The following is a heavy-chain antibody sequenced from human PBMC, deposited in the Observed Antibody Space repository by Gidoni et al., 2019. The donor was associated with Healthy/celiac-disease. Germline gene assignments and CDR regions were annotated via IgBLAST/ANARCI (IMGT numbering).Heavy chain of an antibody. CDR3: ASYGSGSYYYGMDV. J-gene: IGHJ6*02. CDR1: GFTFSSYW. D-gene: IGHD3-10*01. V-gene: IGHV3-74*01. Sequence: EVQLVESGGGLVQPGGSLRLSCAASGFTFSSYWMHWVRLAQGKGLVWVSRINSDGSRTSYADSVKGRFTISRDNAKNTLYMQMNSLRAEDTAVYDCASYGSGSYYYGMDVWGQGTTVTVSS. CDR2: INSDGSRT.